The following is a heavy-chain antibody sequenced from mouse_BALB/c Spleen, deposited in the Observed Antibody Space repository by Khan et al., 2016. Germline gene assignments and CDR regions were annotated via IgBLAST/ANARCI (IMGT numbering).Heavy chain of an antibody. CDR3: TRHYYGSSVWFAY. Sequence: EVELVESGGGLVQPGESLKLSCESNEYEFPSHDMSWVRKTPEKRLELVAAINSAGGDTYYPDTMERRFIISRDNTKKTLYLQMSSLRSEDTALYYCTRHYYGSSVWFAYWGQGTTVTVSS. CDR1: EYEFPSHD. J-gene: IGHJ3*01. D-gene: IGHD1-1*01. V-gene: IGHV5-2*01. CDR2: INSAGGDT.